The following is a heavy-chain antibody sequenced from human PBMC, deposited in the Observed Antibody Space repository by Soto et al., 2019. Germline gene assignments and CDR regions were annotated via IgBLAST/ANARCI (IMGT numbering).Heavy chain of an antibody. CDR1: GGSISSGGYY. CDR3: ARGRAHYYDSSGYYPTTLYFDY. J-gene: IGHJ4*02. CDR2: IYYSGST. V-gene: IGHV4-31*03. Sequence: SETLSLTCTVSGGSISSGGYYWSWIRQHPGKGLEWIGYIYYSGSTYYNPSLKSRVTISVDTSKNQFSLKLSSVTAADTAVYYCARGRAHYYDSSGYYPTTLYFDYWGQGTLVNVSS. D-gene: IGHD3-22*01.